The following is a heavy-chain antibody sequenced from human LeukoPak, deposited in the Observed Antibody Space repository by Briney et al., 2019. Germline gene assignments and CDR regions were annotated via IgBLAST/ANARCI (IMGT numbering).Heavy chain of an antibody. V-gene: IGHV3-48*01. CDR1: GFTFSSYS. CDR2: ISSSSSTI. Sequence: GGSLRLSCAASGFTFSSYSMNWVRQAPGKGLEWVSYISSSSSTIYYADSVKGRFTISRDNAKNSLSLQMNSLRAEDTAVYYCARERVGGGYYYGSGSSYYFDYWGQGTLVTVSS. CDR3: ARERVGGGYYYGSGSSYYFDY. J-gene: IGHJ4*02. D-gene: IGHD3-10*01.